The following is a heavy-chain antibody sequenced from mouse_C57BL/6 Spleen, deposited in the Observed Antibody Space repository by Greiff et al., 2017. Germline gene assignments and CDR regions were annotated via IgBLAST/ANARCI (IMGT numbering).Heavy chain of an antibody. J-gene: IGHJ2*01. CDR1: GFTFSDYY. CDR3: ARDPSTGFDY. Sequence: EVKLVESEGGLVQPGSSMKLSCTASGFTFSDYYMAWVRQVPEKGLEWVANINYDGSSTYYLDSLKIRFIISRDNAKNILYLQMSSLKSEDTATXYCARDPSTGFDYWGQGTTLTVSS. V-gene: IGHV5-16*01. CDR2: INYDGSST. D-gene: IGHD1-1*01.